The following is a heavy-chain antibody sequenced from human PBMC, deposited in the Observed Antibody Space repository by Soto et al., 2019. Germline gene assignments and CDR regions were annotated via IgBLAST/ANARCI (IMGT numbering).Heavy chain of an antibody. D-gene: IGHD6-19*01. V-gene: IGHV1-18*01. CDR3: ARGRGSGWFVY. Sequence: ASVKLCCKASGYTFTRYGISWVRQAPGQGLEWMGWISAYNGNTNYVQNLQGRITMTTDTSTSTAYMELRSLRSDDTAVYYCARGRGSGWFVYWGQGTQVTVSS. CDR1: GYTFTRYG. CDR2: ISAYNGNT. J-gene: IGHJ4*02.